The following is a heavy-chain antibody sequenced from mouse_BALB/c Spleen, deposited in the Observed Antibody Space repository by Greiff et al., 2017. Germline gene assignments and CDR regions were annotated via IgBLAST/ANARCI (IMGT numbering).Heavy chain of an antibody. CDR3: TGHYYGSSFDY. J-gene: IGHJ2*01. CDR2: IYPGNSDT. Sequence: VHVKQSGTVLARPGASVKMSCKASGYTFTSYWMHWVKQRPGQGLEWIGAIYPGNSDTSYNQKFKGKAKLTAVTSTSTAYMELSSLTNEDSAVYYCTGHYYGSSFDYWGQGTTLTVSS. CDR1: GYTFTSYW. V-gene: IGHV1-5*01. D-gene: IGHD1-1*01.